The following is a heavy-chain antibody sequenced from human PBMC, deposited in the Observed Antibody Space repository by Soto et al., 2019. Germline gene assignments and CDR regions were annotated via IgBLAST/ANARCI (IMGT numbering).Heavy chain of an antibody. J-gene: IGHJ4*02. CDR2: ISESGDIT. V-gene: IGHV3-23*01. D-gene: IGHD3-10*01. CDR3: AKYPRGAHGPFDC. Sequence: EVQLLESGGGLVQPGGSLRLSCAASGFTFSSYPMSWVRQVPGKGLEWVSAISESGDITTYTDSVKGRFTISRDNSKSTLYLQMNSLRADDTALYFCAKYPRGAHGPFDCWGQGTLVTVSS. CDR1: GFTFSSYP.